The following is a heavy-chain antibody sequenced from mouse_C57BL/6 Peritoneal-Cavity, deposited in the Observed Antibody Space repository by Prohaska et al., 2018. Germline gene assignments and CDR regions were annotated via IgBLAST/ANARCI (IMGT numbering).Heavy chain of an antibody. V-gene: IGHV4-1*01. Sequence: EVKLLQSGGGLVQPGGSLKLSCAASGIDFSRYWMSWVRRAPGKGLEWIGEINPYSSTINYAPSLNDKFIISRDNAKNTLYLQMSKVISEDTALYYCASPDGSYCYFHVCGPGTTITVSS. J-gene: IGHJ1*01. CDR1: GIDFSRYW. D-gene: IGHD2-3*01. CDR3: ASPDGSYCYFHV. CDR2: INPYSSTI.